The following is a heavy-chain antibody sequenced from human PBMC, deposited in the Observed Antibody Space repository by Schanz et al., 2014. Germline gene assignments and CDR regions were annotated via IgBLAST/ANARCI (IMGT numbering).Heavy chain of an antibody. J-gene: IGHJ3*01. D-gene: IGHD5-12*01. CDR1: GFTVNTNY. CDR2: MYINSGST. Sequence: EVQLVESGGGLIQPGGSLRLSCAVSGFTVNTNYMSWVRQAPGKGLEWISSMYINSGSTQYADSAKGRFIISRDSSKNTLFLQMNSLRAEDTAVYFCARDGGRDGYNLAFDVWGQGTLVTVSS. V-gene: IGHV3-53*01. CDR3: ARDGGRDGYNLAFDV.